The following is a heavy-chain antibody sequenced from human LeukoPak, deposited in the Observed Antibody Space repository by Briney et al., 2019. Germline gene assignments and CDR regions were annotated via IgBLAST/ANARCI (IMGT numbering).Heavy chain of an antibody. J-gene: IGHJ4*02. CDR2: LGGDSDNT. V-gene: IGHV3-23*01. CDR3: LLAARDY. Sequence: GGSLRLYCAASGFTFSSYDMSWVRQAPGKGLEWVSGLGGDSDNTYYADSVKGRFTISRDISKNTLYLQMSSLRAEDTAVYYCLLAARDYWGQGTLVTVSS. D-gene: IGHD6-13*01. CDR1: GFTFSSYD.